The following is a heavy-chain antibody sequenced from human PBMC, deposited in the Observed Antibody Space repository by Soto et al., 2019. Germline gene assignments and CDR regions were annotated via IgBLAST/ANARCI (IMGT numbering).Heavy chain of an antibody. J-gene: IGHJ6*02. CDR2: IYSGGST. CDR1: GFTVSSNY. D-gene: IGHD4-17*01. V-gene: IGHV3-53*01. Sequence: PGGSLRLSCAASGFTVSSNYMSWVGQAPGKGLEWVSVIYSGGSTYYADSVKGRFTISRDNSKNTLYLQMNSLRAEDTAVYYCARLRSSYYYGMDVWGQGTTVTVSS. CDR3: ARLRSSYYYGMDV.